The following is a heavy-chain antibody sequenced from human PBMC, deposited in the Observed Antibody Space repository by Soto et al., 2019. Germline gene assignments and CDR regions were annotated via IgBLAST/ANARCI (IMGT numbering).Heavy chain of an antibody. Sequence: SETLSLTCTVSGGSISSGAYYWSWIRQHPGKGLEWIGYIYDRGTTYYNPSLESRVSISVDTSKNQFSLRLTSVTAADTAVYFCEREEFVSGRYRKIDYWGQGTLVTVSS. CDR1: GGSISSGAYY. CDR3: EREEFVSGRYRKIDY. V-gene: IGHV4-31*03. CDR2: IYDRGTT. D-gene: IGHD1-26*01. J-gene: IGHJ4*02.